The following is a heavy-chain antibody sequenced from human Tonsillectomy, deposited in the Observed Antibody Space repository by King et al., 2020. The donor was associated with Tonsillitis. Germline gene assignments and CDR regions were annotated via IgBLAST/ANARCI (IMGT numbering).Heavy chain of an antibody. CDR2: IKSKTECGTT. CDR3: TTEGGSYYIGY. J-gene: IGHJ4*02. Sequence: VQLVESGGGLVKPGGSLRLSCAPSGFTFSNAWMSWVPQAPGKWLEWVGRIKSKTECGTTKYAAPVKGRFTISRDDSKNTLYLQMNSLKTEDTAVYYCTTEGGSYYIGYWGQGTLVTVSS. CDR1: GFTFSNAW. D-gene: IGHD1-26*01. V-gene: IGHV3-15*01.